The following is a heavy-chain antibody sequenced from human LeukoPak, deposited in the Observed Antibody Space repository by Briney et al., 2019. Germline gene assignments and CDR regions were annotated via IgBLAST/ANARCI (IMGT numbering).Heavy chain of an antibody. J-gene: IGHJ4*02. CDR1: GDSLNTNTW. CDR3: ARGQKSTPFDY. V-gene: IGHV4-4*02. D-gene: IGHD1-1*01. Sequence: SETLSLTCAVSGDSLNTNTWWSWVRQPPGKGLEWTGEIFHSGSTNYHPSLESRLTISMDKSKNSFSLRLTSVTAADTAVYYCARGQKSTPFDYWGQGTLVTVSS. CDR2: IFHSGST.